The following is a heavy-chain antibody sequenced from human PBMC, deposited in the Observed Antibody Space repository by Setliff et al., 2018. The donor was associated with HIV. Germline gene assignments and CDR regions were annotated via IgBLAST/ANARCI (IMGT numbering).Heavy chain of an antibody. CDR1: AYSINSGYY. Sequence: PSETLSLTCAVSAYSINSGYYWGWIRQSPGKGLEWIASIYHSGSTYYNPSLKSRVTISVDTSKNQFSLKLSSVTAADTAVYYCARHDGTYCGGDCYLLGYFDLWGRGTLVTVPQ. J-gene: IGHJ2*01. V-gene: IGHV4-38-2*01. D-gene: IGHD2-21*02. CDR3: ARHDGTYCGGDCYLLGYFDL. CDR2: IYHSGST.